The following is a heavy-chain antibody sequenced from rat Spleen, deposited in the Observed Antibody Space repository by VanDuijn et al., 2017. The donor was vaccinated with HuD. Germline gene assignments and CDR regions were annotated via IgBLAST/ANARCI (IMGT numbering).Heavy chain of an antibody. J-gene: IGHJ2*01. Sequence: EVQLVDSGGGLVQPGRSLKLSCAASGFTFSNYDMAWVRQAPTEGLEWVTLISYDGSSTYYRDSVKGRFIISRDNAKNTLYLQMDSLRSEDTATYYCARHRSYYSSYVYAFDYWGQGVMVTVSS. V-gene: IGHV5-29*01. CDR1: GFTFSNYD. CDR2: ISYDGSST. CDR3: ARHRSYYSSYVYAFDY. D-gene: IGHD1-2*01.